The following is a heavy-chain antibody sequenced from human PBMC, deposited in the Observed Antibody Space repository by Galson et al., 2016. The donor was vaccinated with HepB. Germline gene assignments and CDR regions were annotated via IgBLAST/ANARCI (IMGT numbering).Heavy chain of an antibody. V-gene: IGHV1-46*01. CDR1: GYTFTSYQ. D-gene: IGHD3-3*01. Sequence: SVKVSCKASGYTFTSYQMHWVRQAPGQGLEWMGIINPNADSTTYARKFQGRVTMTRDTSTSTVYMELSSLRSEDTAVYYCAREGGYYSFYYYGMDVWGQGTMGTVSS. CDR2: INPNADST. CDR3: AREGGYYSFYYYGMDV. J-gene: IGHJ6*02.